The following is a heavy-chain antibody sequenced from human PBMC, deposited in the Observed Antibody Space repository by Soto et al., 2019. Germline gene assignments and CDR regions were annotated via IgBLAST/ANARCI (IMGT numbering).Heavy chain of an antibody. D-gene: IGHD4-17*01. Sequence: GASVKVSCKVSGYTLTELSMHWVRQAPGKGLEWMGGFDPEDGETIYAQKFQGRVTMTEDTSTDTAYMELRSLRSDDTAVYYCARGMADGDYVPLYFQHWGQGTLVTVSS. J-gene: IGHJ1*01. CDR3: ARGMADGDYVPLYFQH. V-gene: IGHV1-24*01. CDR1: GYTLTELS. CDR2: FDPEDGET.